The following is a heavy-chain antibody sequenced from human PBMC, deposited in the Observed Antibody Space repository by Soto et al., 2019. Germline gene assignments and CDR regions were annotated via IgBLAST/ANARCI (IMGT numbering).Heavy chain of an antibody. CDR3: ASFEDSSGLQQNDY. V-gene: IGHV3-33*01. D-gene: IGHD3-22*01. J-gene: IGHJ4*02. CDR2: TGNDVRNE. CDR1: GFLFSTYG. Sequence: QVQLVESGGGVVQPGRSLSRSCAASGFLFSTYGFHWVRQAPGRGLEWVAFTGNDVRNEDYADSVKGRFTISRDNSKSMLYLQMTSLRVEDTAVYYCASFEDSSGLQQNDYWGQGTLVTVAS.